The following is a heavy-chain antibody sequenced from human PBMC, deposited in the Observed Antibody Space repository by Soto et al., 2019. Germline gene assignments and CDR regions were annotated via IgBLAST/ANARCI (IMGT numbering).Heavy chain of an antibody. CDR1: GGSISSGGYY. J-gene: IGHJ4*02. D-gene: IGHD3-22*01. V-gene: IGHV4-39*01. CDR3: ARLGARGGVWSSGYVNYFDY. CDR2: IHYSGHT. Sequence: QLQLQESGPGLVKPPETLSLTCTVSGGSISSGGYYWGWIRQPPGKGLEWIGTIHYSGHTSYNPSLKPRVTISVDTPKSQFSLKLSSAAAADTAISYCARLGARGGVWSSGYVNYFDYWGQGTLVTVSS.